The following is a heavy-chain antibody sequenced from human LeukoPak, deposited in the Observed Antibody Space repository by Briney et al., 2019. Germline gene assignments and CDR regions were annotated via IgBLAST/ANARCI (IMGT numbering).Heavy chain of an antibody. J-gene: IGHJ6*02. CDR3: ARQNYDEAIYYYYGLDV. CDR2: IHYRGST. D-gene: IGHD1-7*01. Sequence: PSETLSLTCTVSGGSISSNYWSWIRQSPGKGLEWIGYIHYRGSTDYNPSLKSRATISVDTSKKQFSLKLSSVTAADTAVYYCARQNYDEAIYYYYGLDVWGQGTKVTVSS. CDR1: GGSISSNY. V-gene: IGHV4-59*08.